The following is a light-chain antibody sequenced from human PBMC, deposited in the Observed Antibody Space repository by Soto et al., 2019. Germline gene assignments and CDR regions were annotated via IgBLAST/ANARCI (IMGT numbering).Light chain of an antibody. V-gene: IGKV3-15*01. J-gene: IGKJ1*01. Sequence: EIVMTQSPATLSVSPGERATLSCRASQSVSSNLAWYQQKPGQAPRLLIYGASTRATGIPARFSGSGSGTEFTLPISSLQSEDFAVYYCQQDNNWRTWTFGQGTKVEIK. CDR2: GAS. CDR3: QQDNNWRTWT. CDR1: QSVSSN.